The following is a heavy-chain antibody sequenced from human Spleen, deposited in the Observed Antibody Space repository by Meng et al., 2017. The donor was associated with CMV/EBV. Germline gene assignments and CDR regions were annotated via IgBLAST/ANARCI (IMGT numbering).Heavy chain of an antibody. Sequence: SETLSLTCAVYGGSFSGYYWSWIRQPPGKGLEWIGEINHSGSTNYNPSLKSRVTISVDTSKNQFSLKLSSVTAADTAVYYCAKRAKIAVAGNYYYYYYGMDVWGQGTTVTVSS. V-gene: IGHV4-34*01. J-gene: IGHJ6*02. CDR2: INHSGST. CDR3: AKRAKIAVAGNYYYYYYGMDV. CDR1: GGSFSGYY. D-gene: IGHD6-19*01.